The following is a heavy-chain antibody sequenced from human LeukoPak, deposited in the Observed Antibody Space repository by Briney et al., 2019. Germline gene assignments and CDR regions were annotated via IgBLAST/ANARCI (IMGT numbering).Heavy chain of an antibody. J-gene: IGHJ4*02. D-gene: IGHD2-2*01. CDR1: GFTFSSYA. CDR2: ISLDGNNK. CDR3: ARDARVLGYVVVPADPTV. Sequence: AGGSLRLSCAASGFTFSSYAIHWVRQAPGKGLEWVAVISLDGNNKYYADSVKGRFTISRDNSKNTLYLQMNSLRAEDTAVYYCARDARVLGYVVVPADPTVWGQGTLVTVSS. V-gene: IGHV3-30-3*01.